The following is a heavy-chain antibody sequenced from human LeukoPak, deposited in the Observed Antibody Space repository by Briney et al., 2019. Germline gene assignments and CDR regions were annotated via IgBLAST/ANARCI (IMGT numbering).Heavy chain of an antibody. CDR3: ARDRGTVTFDH. Sequence: PGGSLRLSCAASGFTFSSYEMNWVRQAPGKGLEWVSYISSSGSTIYYADSVKGRFTISRDNSKNMVYLQMNTLRVDDTAMYYCARDRGTVTFDHWGQGSLVTVSS. D-gene: IGHD4-17*01. J-gene: IGHJ4*02. CDR1: GFTFSSYE. V-gene: IGHV3-48*03. CDR2: ISSSGSTI.